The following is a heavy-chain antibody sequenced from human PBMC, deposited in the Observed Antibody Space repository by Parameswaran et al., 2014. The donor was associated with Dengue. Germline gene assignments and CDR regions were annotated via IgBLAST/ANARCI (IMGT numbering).Heavy chain of an antibody. J-gene: IGHJ4*02. D-gene: IGHD1-26*01. CDR2: ISGSGGST. V-gene: IGHV3-23*01. Sequence: VRQAPGKGLEWVSAISGSGGSTYYADSVKGRFTISRDNSKNTLYLQMNSLRAEDTAVYYCAKTSTGGYPFDYWGQGTLVTVSS. CDR3: AKTSTGGYPFDY.